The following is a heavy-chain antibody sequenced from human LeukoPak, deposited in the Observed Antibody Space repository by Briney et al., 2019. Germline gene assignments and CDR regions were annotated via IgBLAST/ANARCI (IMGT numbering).Heavy chain of an antibody. CDR3: ARLLRALEVQEWFDY. Sequence: SETLSLTCTVSGGSISSGDYYWSWIRQPPGKGLEWIGYIYYSGSTYYNPSLKSRVTISVDTSKNQFSLKLSSVTAADTAVYYCARLLRALEVQEWFDYWGQGTLVTVSS. CDR2: IYYSGST. V-gene: IGHV4-30-4*01. J-gene: IGHJ4*02. CDR1: GGSISSGDYY. D-gene: IGHD3-3*01.